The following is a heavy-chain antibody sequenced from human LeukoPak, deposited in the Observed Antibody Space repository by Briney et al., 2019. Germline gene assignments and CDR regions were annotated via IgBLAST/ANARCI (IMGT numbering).Heavy chain of an antibody. CDR2: ISYDGTKK. CDR1: GFTFSTYG. J-gene: IGHJ4*02. D-gene: IGHD2-15*01. V-gene: IGHV3-30*03. CDR3: ARTSPSYCSGGSCYYFDY. Sequence: GGSLRLSCAASGFTFSTYGMHWVRQAPGKGLEWVAVISYDGTKKYYADSVKGRFTISRDNSKNTLYLQMNSLRAEDTAVYYCARTSPSYCSGGSCYYFDYWGQGTLVTVSS.